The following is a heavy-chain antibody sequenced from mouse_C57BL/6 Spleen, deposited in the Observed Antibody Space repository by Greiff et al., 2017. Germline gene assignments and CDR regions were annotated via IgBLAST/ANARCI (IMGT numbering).Heavy chain of an antibody. CDR1: GYAFSSYW. CDR2: IYPGDGDT. D-gene: IGHD2-3*01. V-gene: IGHV1-80*01. Sequence: VQVVESGAELVKPGASVKISCKASGYAFSSYWMNWVKQRPGKGLEWIGQIYPGDGDTNYNGKFKGKATLTADKSSSTAYMQLSSLTSEDSAVYFCARDDGHYYAMDYWGQGTSVTVSS. CDR3: ARDDGHYYAMDY. J-gene: IGHJ4*01.